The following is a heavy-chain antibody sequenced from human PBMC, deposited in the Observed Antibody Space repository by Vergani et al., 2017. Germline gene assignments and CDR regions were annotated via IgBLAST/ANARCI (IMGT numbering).Heavy chain of an antibody. V-gene: IGHV4-61*02. Sequence: QVQLQESGPGLVKPSQTLSLTCTVSGGSFSTGGQSWTWLRQSAGKGLEWIGRIYTSGATNYNPSLRSRVSISVDTSKSQFSLRLTSVTAADSAIYYCAGDTHSWQRADRWGQGLLVSVSS. CDR1: GGSFSTGGQS. D-gene: IGHD6-13*01. J-gene: IGHJ5*02. CDR2: IYTSGAT. CDR3: AGDTHSWQRADR.